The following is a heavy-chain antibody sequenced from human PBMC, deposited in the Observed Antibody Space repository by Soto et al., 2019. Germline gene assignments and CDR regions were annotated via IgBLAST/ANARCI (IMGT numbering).Heavy chain of an antibody. CDR3: TRGAFGLVPLGMPVYYYGMDL. CDR2: TRNRVNSYTT. D-gene: IGHD6-19*01. J-gene: IGHJ6*02. CDR1: GFTFSDHY. Sequence: EVQLVESGGGLVQPGESLRLSCAASGFTFSDHYMDWVRQAPGKGLEWVGRTRNRVNSYTTEYAASVKGRFSISRDDSKNSLYLQMNSLKTEDTAVYYCTRGAFGLVPLGMPVYYYGMDLWGQGTTVTVSS. V-gene: IGHV3-72*01.